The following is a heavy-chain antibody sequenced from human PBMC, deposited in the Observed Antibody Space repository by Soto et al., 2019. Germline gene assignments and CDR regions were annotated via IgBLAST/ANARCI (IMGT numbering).Heavy chain of an antibody. J-gene: IGHJ2*01. D-gene: IGHD4-17*01. CDR2: IYWDDDK. Sequence: QITVKESGPPLVKPTRTLTLTCSFSGFSLSSSGVGVAWIRQPSGKALEWLALIYWDDDKRYSPSLSSRLTITKDTSINQVVFTLTNVAPVDTGTYYCAHITYARWYFDLWGRGTLVTVSS. CDR3: AHITYARWYFDL. CDR1: GFSLSSSGVG. V-gene: IGHV2-5*02.